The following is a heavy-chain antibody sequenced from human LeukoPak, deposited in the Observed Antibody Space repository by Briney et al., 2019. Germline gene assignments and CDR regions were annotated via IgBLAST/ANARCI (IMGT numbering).Heavy chain of an antibody. CDR2: INHSGST. CDR1: GGSFSGYY. Sequence: SETLSLTCAVYGGSFSGYYWSWIRQPPGKGLEWIGEINHSGSTNYNPSLKSRVTISVDTSKNQFSLKLSSVTAADTAVYYCARHKKGRFLWPTYYYYYMDVWGKGTTVTISS. D-gene: IGHD2-21*01. CDR3: ARHKKGRFLWPTYYYYYMDV. J-gene: IGHJ6*03. V-gene: IGHV4-34*01.